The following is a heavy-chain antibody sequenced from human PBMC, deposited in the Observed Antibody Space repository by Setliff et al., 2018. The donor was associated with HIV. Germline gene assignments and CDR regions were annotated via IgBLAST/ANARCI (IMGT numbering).Heavy chain of an antibody. J-gene: IGHJ4*02. V-gene: IGHV1-2*02. D-gene: IGHD2-2*01. CDR3: ARKDGVGYCDSNSCYGIGPIDF. Sequence: ASVKVSCKASGYSFSDYYIHWVRQAPGHGFQWMGWISPKYGGTNYAQNFQGRVTMTRDTSISTAYMELSSLGSDDTAVYYCARKDGVGYCDSNSCYGIGPIDFWGQGSLVTVSS. CDR1: GYSFSDYY. CDR2: ISPKYGGT.